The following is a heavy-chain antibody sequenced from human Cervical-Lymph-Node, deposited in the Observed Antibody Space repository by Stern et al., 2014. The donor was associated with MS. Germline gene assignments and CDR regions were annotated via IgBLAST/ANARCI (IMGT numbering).Heavy chain of an antibody. J-gene: IGHJ5*02. CDR3: ARGSRGSCSSTSCYDDP. V-gene: IGHV3-11*01. D-gene: IGHD2-2*01. Sequence: VQLVESGGGLVKPGGSLRLSCAVSGFTFSDYYMNWIRQAPGKGLELVSFIGNSGSSKYYADSVKGRFTISRDNGKNSLYLQMNSLRDEDTAVYYCARGSRGSCSSTSCYDDPWGQGTLVTVSS. CDR2: IGNSGSSK. CDR1: GFTFSDYY.